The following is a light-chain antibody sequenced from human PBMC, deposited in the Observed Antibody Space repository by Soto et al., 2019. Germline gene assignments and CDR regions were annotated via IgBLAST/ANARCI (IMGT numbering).Light chain of an antibody. V-gene: IGLV6-57*01. CDR1: SGSIASNY. J-gene: IGLJ3*02. CDR3: QSYDSSNQV. Sequence: NFMLTQPHSVSGSPGKTVTISYTRISGSIASNYVQWYQQRPGSSPTTVIYEDNQRPSGVPDRFSGSIDSSSNSASLTISGLETEDEADYYCQSYDSSNQVFGGGTKLTVL. CDR2: EDN.